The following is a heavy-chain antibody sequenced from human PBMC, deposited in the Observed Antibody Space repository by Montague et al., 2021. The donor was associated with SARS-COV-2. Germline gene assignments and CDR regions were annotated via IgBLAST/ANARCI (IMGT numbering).Heavy chain of an antibody. CDR2: TCYRSEWYF. D-gene: IGHD1-26*01. V-gene: IGHV6-1*01. J-gene: IGHJ3*02. Sequence: CAISGDSVSSHNAAWNWIRQSPSRGLEWLGRTCYRSEWYFDYAISLRGRITISPDTSKNQFSLQLDSVTLDDTAVYYCARYSYSGTYFGLNDAFDIWGQGTLVTVSS. CDR1: GDSVSSHNAA. CDR3: ARYSYSGTYFGLNDAFDI.